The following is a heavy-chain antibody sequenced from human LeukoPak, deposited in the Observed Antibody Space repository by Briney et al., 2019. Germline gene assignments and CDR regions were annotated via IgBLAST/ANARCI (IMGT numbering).Heavy chain of an antibody. CDR2: IKQDGSDI. J-gene: IGHJ3*02. CDR1: GFSISSYF. D-gene: IGHD3-10*01. V-gene: IGHV3-7*01. Sequence: PGGSLRLSCAASGFSISSYFMTWVRQAPGKGLEWVANIKQDGSDIYYVDSVKGRFTISRDNAKNLLFLQMNSLRVEDTAVYYCARESNWGGDAFDIWGLRAMVTVSS. CDR3: ARESNWGGDAFDI.